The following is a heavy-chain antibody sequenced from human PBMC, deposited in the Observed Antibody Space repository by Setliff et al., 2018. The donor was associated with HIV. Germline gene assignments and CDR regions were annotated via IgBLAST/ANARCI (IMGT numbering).Heavy chain of an antibody. D-gene: IGHD5-18*01. CDR1: GYTFTNYY. CDR2: INPNSGGT. J-gene: IGHJ4*02. V-gene: IGHV1-2*02. CDR3: ARTLPQYTNLFDY. Sequence: ASVKVSCKASGYTFTNYYMRWVRQDPGQGLEWMGWINPNSGGTNYAQKFKGRVTMTRDTSISTAYMELSRLRSDDTAVYYCARTLPQYTNLFDYWGQGTLVTVSS.